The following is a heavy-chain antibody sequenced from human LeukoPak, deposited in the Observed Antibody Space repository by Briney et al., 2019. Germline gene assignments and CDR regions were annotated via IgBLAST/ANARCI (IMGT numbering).Heavy chain of an antibody. V-gene: IGHV1-8*03. CDR3: ARTQQLVLRSPLDP. Sequence: ASVKVSCKASGYTFTNYDIHWVRQAPGQGLEWMGWMNPYSANTGYAQNFQGRITITRNTSTSTAYMELSSLRSDDTAVYYCARTQQLVLRSPLDPWGQGNLVTVSS. CDR1: GYTFTNYD. J-gene: IGHJ5*02. CDR2: MNPYSANT. D-gene: IGHD6-13*01.